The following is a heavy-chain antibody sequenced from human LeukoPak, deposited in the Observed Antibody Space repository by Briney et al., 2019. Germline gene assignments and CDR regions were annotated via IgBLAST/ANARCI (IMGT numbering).Heavy chain of an antibody. D-gene: IGHD4-11*01. J-gene: IGHJ4*02. Sequence: SETLSLTCTVSGGSVSSGSYYWSWIRQPPGKGLEWIGYIYYSGSTNYNRSLKSRVTISVDTSKNQFSLKLSSVTAADTAVYYCARDAVTVNSYYFDYWGQGTLVTVSS. CDR2: IYYSGST. CDR1: GGSVSSGSYY. V-gene: IGHV4-61*01. CDR3: ARDAVTVNSYYFDY.